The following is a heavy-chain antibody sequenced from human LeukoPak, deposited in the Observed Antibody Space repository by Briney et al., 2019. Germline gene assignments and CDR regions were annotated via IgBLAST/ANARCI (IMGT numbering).Heavy chain of an antibody. D-gene: IGHD5-18*01. Sequence: GESLKISCAASGFTFSSYAMSWVRQAPGKGLEWVSAISGSGGSTYYADSVKGRFTISRDNSKNTLYLQMNSLRAEDTAVYYCAKGGSQLWLRDWFDPWGQGTLVTVSS. CDR3: AKGGSQLWLRDWFDP. CDR1: GFTFSSYA. V-gene: IGHV3-23*01. CDR2: ISGSGGST. J-gene: IGHJ5*02.